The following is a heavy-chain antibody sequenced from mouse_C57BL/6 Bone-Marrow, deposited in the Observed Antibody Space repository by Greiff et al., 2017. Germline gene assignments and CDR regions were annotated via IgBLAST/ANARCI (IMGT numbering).Heavy chain of an antibody. J-gene: IGHJ3*01. D-gene: IGHD2-1*01. CDR2: IDPSDSYT. Sequence: QVQLQQPGAELVMPGASVKLSCKASGYTFTSYWMHWVKQRPGQGLEWIGEIDPSDSYTNYNQKFKGKSTLTVDKSSSTAYIQLSSLTSEASAVYYCARGGNYGSWFAYWGQVTLFTVSA. V-gene: IGHV1-69*01. CDR3: ARGGNYGSWFAY. CDR1: GYTFTSYW.